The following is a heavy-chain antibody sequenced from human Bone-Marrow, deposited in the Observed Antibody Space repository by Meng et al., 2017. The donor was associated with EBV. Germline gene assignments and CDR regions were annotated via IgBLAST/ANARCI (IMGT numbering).Heavy chain of an antibody. CDR1: GVTFSSYS. CDR3: AREGGYDGFVNY. D-gene: IGHD5-12*01. Sequence: EVXLVESGGXLVKPGGSLRRSCGGSGVTFSSYSVNWVRQAPGKGLEWVSSISSSSSYIYYADSVKGRFTISRDNAKNSLYLQMNSLRAEDTAVYYCAREGGYDGFVNYWGQGTLVTVSS. J-gene: IGHJ4*02. V-gene: IGHV3-21*01. CDR2: ISSSSSYI.